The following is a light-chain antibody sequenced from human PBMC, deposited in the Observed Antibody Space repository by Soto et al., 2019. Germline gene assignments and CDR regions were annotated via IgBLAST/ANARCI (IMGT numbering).Light chain of an antibody. CDR1: SSDVGGFEY. CDR3: GSITRSSTSV. Sequence: QSVLSPPASVSGSPGQSITISCTGTSSDVGGFEYVSWYQHQPGKAPKLIIYDVTKRPSGVSNRFSGSKSGNTASLTISGIQAEDEGDYYCGSITRSSTSVFGTGTKV. J-gene: IGLJ1*01. CDR2: DVT. V-gene: IGLV2-14*01.